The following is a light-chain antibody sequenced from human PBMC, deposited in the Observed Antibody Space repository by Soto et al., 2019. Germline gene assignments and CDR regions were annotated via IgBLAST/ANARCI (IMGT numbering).Light chain of an antibody. J-gene: IGKJ4*01. V-gene: IGKV3-20*01. Sequence: EIVLTQSPGTLSLSPGERATLSCRASQIVSSTYLAWFQQKPGQAPRLLIYGASTRATGIPDRFSGSGSGADFTLTISGLEHEDFGLYYCQQYGVTPPNTFGGGTKVEV. CDR3: QQYGVTPPNT. CDR1: QIVSSTY. CDR2: GAS.